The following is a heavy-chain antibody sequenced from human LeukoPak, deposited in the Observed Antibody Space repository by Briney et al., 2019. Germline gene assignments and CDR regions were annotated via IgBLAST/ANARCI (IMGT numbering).Heavy chain of an antibody. CDR2: IYYSGST. J-gene: IGHJ4*02. V-gene: IGHV4-39*01. CDR3: ARVRRINTSDY. CDR1: GGSISSSSYY. Sequence: PSETLSLTCTVSGGSISSSSYYWGWIRQPPGKGLEWIGSIYYSGSTYYNPSLKSRVTISVDTSKNQFSLKLSSVTAADTAVYYCARVRRINTSDYWGQGTLVTVSS. D-gene: IGHD2-15*01.